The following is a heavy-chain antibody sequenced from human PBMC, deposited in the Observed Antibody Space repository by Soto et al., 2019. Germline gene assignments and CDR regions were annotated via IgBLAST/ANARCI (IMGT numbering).Heavy chain of an antibody. Sequence: AASVHFSCKASGYTFTGYYMHWVRQAPGQGLEWMGWINPNSGGTNYAQKFQGRVTMTRDTSISTAYMELSRLRSDDTAVYYCATDGGGGLDVGSVHWGQASRGTVSS. J-gene: IGHJ4*02. D-gene: IGHD1-26*01. V-gene: IGHV1-2*02. CDR3: ATDGGGGLDVGSVH. CDR2: INPNSGGT. CDR1: GYTFTGYY.